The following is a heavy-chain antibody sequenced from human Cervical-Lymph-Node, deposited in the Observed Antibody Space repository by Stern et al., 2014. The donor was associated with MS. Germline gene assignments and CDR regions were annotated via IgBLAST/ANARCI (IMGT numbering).Heavy chain of an antibody. D-gene: IGHD6-19*01. J-gene: IGHJ4*02. CDR3: ARVAADTFDF. V-gene: IGHV1-18*01. CDR2: VTANSGNT. CDR1: DYTFATYG. Sequence: QMQLVQSGAEVKKPGASVKVSCKAPDYTFATYGITWVRQAPGQGLEWLGWVTANSGNTYYAQRVQGRVTMTTDTSTTTAYLELRNLRSDDTAVYYCARVAADTFDFWGQGTQVIVSS.